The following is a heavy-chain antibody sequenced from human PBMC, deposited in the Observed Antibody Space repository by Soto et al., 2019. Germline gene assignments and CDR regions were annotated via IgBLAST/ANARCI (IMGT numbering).Heavy chain of an antibody. CDR3: VTDRDYSKAY. V-gene: IGHV3-7*01. D-gene: IGHD4-4*01. J-gene: IGHJ4*02. CDR1: GFTFSNYW. CDR2: IKEDGSDK. Sequence: GGSLRLSCAASGFTFSNYWMNWVRQAPGKGLEWVANIKEDGSDKHYVDSVKGRFTISRDNPKNSLFLQMNSLRAEDTAVYYCVTDRDYSKAYWGQGTLVTVSS.